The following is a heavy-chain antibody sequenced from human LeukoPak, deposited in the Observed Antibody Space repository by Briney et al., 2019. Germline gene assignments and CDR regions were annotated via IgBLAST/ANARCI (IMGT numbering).Heavy chain of an antibody. CDR2: IYHSGST. CDR1: GGSISSGGYS. Sequence: SQTLSLTCAVSGGSISSGGYSWSWIRQPPGKGLEWIGYIYHSGSTYYNPSLKSRVTISVDRSKNQFSLKLSSVTAADTAVYYCAKSVVVITFRFDDWGQGALVTVSS. J-gene: IGHJ4*02. CDR3: AKSVVVITFRFDD. V-gene: IGHV4-30-2*01. D-gene: IGHD2-15*01.